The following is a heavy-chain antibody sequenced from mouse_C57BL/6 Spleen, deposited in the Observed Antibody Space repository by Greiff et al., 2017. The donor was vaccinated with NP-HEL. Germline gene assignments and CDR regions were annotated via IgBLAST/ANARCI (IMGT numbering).Heavy chain of an antibody. CDR1: GFTFSDYY. Sequence: EVQLVESGGGLVQPGGSLKLSCAASGFTFSDYYMYWVRQTPEKRLEWVAYISNGGGSTYYPDTVKGRFTISRDNAKNTLYLQMSRLKSEDTAMYYCARRGGRDWYFDVWGTGTTVTVSS. J-gene: IGHJ1*03. CDR3: ARRGGRDWYFDV. D-gene: IGHD3-3*01. V-gene: IGHV5-12*01. CDR2: ISNGGGST.